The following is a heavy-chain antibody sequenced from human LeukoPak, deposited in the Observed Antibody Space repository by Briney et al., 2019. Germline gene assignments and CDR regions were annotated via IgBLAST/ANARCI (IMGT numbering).Heavy chain of an antibody. CDR3: TRAPPPFR. D-gene: IGHD2/OR15-2a*01. J-gene: IGHJ4*02. CDR1: GFTFGDSA. V-gene: IGHV3-49*04. CDR2: IRRNTNGGTT. Sequence: PGGSLRLSCTGSGFTFGDSAMAWVRQAPGRGLEGVGFIRRNTNGGTTDYAASVKGRFSIARDDSKAIAYLQMNSLLPEDTAVYYCTRAPPPFRWGQGTPVTVSP.